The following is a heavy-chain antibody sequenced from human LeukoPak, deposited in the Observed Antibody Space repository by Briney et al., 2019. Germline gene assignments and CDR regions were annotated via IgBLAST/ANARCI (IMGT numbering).Heavy chain of an antibody. CDR2: ISYSGGP. V-gene: IGHV4-59*01. D-gene: IGHD3-22*01. CDR1: GGSISSYH. J-gene: IGHJ4*02. CDR3: AREYYGSSGYYNDY. Sequence: SETLSLTCTVSGGSISSYHWSWIRQPPGKGLEWIGYISYSGGPNYNPSHKSRVTISVDTSKNQSSLKLTSVTAADTAVYYCAREYYGSSGYYNDYWGQGALVTVSS.